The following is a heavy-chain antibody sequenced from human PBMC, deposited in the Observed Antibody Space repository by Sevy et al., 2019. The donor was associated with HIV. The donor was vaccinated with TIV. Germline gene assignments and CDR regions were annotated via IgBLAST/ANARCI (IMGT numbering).Heavy chain of an antibody. D-gene: IGHD3-22*01. CDR3: ATTREYYSDNSGYIDY. J-gene: IGHJ4*02. CDR1: GYSLTDLS. CDR2: FDPEDGET. V-gene: IGHV1-24*01. Sequence: ASVKVSCKVSGYSLTDLSMHWVRQAPGIGLEWMGRFDPEDGETIYSQKFQGRATMTEDTSRDTAYMELSSLRSEDTAMYYCATTREYYSDNSGYIDYWGQGTLVTASS.